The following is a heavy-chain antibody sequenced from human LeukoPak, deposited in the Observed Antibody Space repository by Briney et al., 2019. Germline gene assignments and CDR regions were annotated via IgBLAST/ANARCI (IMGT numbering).Heavy chain of an antibody. V-gene: IGHV3-66*01. D-gene: IGHD4-11*01. CDR1: GLTVNSNY. CDR2: IYSGGST. CDR3: ARDSPTVGTDV. Sequence: GGSLRLSCAASGLTVNSNYMSWVRQAPGKGLEWVSVIYSGGSTYYADSVKGRFTISRDNSKNTLYVQMNSLRAEDTAVYYCARDSPTVGTDVWGQGTTVTVSS. J-gene: IGHJ6*02.